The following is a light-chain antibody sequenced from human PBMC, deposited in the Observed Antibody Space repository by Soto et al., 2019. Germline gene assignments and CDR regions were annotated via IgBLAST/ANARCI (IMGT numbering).Light chain of an antibody. V-gene: IGKV3-15*01. CDR1: QSVDKN. Sequence: EIVMTQSPATLSVSPGETATLSCRASQSVDKNLAWYQQKPGQAPRLLINGASNRANDVPDRFSGSWSGTEFTLTISSLQSEDFAFYYCQQYNDWPPLCTFGPGTKVDLK. CDR2: GAS. J-gene: IGKJ3*01. CDR3: QQYNDWPPLCT.